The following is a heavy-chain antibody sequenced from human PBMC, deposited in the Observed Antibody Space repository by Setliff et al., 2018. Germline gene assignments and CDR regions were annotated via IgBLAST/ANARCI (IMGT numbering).Heavy chain of an antibody. Sequence: ASVKVSCKASGYNFPGYYRHWVRQAPGQGLEWMGWISPHTGNTQYAQNFQGRVTMTRDTSVTTAYMELSSLRSNDTAFYYCARRAFIETITGYCFDLWGQGTQVTVSS. CDR3: ARRAFIETITGYCFDL. V-gene: IGHV1-2*02. J-gene: IGHJ4*02. CDR2: ISPHTGNT. CDR1: GYNFPGYY. D-gene: IGHD1-20*01.